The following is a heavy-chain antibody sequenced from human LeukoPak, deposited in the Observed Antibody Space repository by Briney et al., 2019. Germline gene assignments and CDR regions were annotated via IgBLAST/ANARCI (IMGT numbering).Heavy chain of an antibody. D-gene: IGHD5-24*01. CDR2: TYYRSKWYN. Sequence: SQTLSLTCAISGVRFTSNRAAWNRLGQSPWRGLVGLGRTYYRSKWYNDYAVSVKSRITINPYTSKNQFSLQLNSVSPDDTAVYYCARDGYRWLSNQRALDIWGQGTMVTVSS. V-gene: IGHV6-1*01. CDR3: ARDGYRWLSNQRALDI. CDR1: GVRFTSNRAA. J-gene: IGHJ3*02.